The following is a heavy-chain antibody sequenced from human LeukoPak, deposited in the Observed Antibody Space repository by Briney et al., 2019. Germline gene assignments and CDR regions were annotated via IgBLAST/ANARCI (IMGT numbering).Heavy chain of an antibody. CDR3: ARDRGYGHGHFGY. CDR2: ISRSGTTI. J-gene: IGHJ4*02. V-gene: IGHV3-48*03. D-gene: IGHD5-18*01. Sequence: PGGSLRLSCADSGFTFRGYEMTWVRQAPGKGLEWVSYISRSGTTIHYADSVEGRFTMSRDNAKNSLFLQMNSLRAEDTAVYYCARDRGYGHGHFGYWGQGTLVTVSS. CDR1: GFTFRGYE.